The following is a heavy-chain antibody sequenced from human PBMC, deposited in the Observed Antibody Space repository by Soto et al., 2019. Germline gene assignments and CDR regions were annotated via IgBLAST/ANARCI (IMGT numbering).Heavy chain of an antibody. V-gene: IGHV3-23*01. CDR3: AKERASRGIDY. Sequence: EVQLLDSGGGLVQPGVSLRLSCAASGFAFNNYAMTWVRQAPGKGLEWVSTISNNGFSTYYADSVKGRFTISRDNSMLTAYLQMSSLRAEDTALYYSAKERASRGIDYWGQGTLVTVSS. CDR2: ISNNGFST. CDR1: GFAFNNYA. D-gene: IGHD3-16*01. J-gene: IGHJ4*02.